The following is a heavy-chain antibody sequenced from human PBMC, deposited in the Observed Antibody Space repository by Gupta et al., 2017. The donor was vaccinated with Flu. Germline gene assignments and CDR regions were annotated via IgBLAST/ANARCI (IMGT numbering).Heavy chain of an antibody. V-gene: IGHV3-23*01. CDR2: ISSDSVGR. J-gene: IGHJ4*02. Sequence: FTFSTSAMSWVRQATGKGLEWVSSISSDSVGRYYADSVKGRFTISRDNSDNTVYLQMTSLRVADTAVYFCAKFDSSAFPENWGQGTPVHVSS. CDR1: FTFSTSA. D-gene: IGHD3-22*01. CDR3: AKFDSSAFPEN.